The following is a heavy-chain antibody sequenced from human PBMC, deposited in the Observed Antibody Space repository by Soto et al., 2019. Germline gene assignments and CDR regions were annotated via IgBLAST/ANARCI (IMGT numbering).Heavy chain of an antibody. CDR2: IYYSGST. CDR1: SGSISSYY. V-gene: IGHV4-59*08. J-gene: IGHJ4*02. CDR3: ARAGIAFHQNFDY. Sequence: NPSETLSLTCTVSSGSISSYYWSWIRQPPGKGLEWIGYIYYSGSTNYNPSLKSRVTISVDTSKNQFSLKLSSVTAADTAVYYCARAGIAFHQNFDYWGQGTLVTVSS. D-gene: IGHD6-13*01.